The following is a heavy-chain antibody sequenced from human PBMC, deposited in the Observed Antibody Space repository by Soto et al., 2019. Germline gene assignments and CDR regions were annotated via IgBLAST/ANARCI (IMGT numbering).Heavy chain of an antibody. Sequence: ASVKVSCKVSGYTLTELSMHWVRQAPGKGLEWMGGFDPEDGETIYAQKFQGRVTMTEDTSTDTAYMELSSLRSEDTAVYYCASDLIGGATTPVAYWGQGTLVTVSS. CDR2: FDPEDGET. V-gene: IGHV1-24*01. CDR3: ASDLIGGATTPVAY. J-gene: IGHJ4*02. CDR1: GYTLTELS. D-gene: IGHD1-26*01.